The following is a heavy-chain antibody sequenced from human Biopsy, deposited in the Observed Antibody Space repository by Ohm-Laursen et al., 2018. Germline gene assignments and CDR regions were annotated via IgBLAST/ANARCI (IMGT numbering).Heavy chain of an antibody. CDR3: ARDPGYDFWSGSDPFDI. Sequence: ASVKVSCKSSGYTFTTYGISWVRQAPGQGLEWMGWISTYNDDTNIAQKFQGRVSMTTDTSTRTAYMELRSLRSGDTAIYFCARDPGYDFWSGSDPFDIWGQGTLVTVS. CDR1: GYTFTTYG. CDR2: ISTYNDDT. V-gene: IGHV1-18*04. D-gene: IGHD3-3*01. J-gene: IGHJ3*02.